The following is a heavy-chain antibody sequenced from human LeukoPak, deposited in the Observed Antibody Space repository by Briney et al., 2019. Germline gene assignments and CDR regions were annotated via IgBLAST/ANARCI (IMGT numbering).Heavy chain of an antibody. V-gene: IGHV4-61*02. CDR2: IYTSGST. CDR1: GGSISSGSYY. J-gene: IGHJ5*02. Sequence: SETLSLTCTVSGGSISSGSYYWSWIRQPAGKGLEWIGRIYTSGSTNYNPSLKSRVTISVDTSKNQFSLQLSSVTAADTAVYCCATYNWNYDWFDPWGQGTLVTVSS. CDR3: ATYNWNYDWFDP. D-gene: IGHD1-7*01.